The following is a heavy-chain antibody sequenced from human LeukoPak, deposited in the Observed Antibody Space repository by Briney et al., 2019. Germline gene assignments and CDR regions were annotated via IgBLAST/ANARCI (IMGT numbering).Heavy chain of an antibody. V-gene: IGHV3-23*01. J-gene: IGHJ5*02. Sequence: GGSLRLSCAASGFTFRSYAMTWVRQAPGKGLEWVSIIGGGGAPTYYADSVKGRFTISRDNSESTLYLQMNSLRAEDTAVYFCAKKGMSVVGINWFDLWGQGALVTVSS. CDR1: GFTFRSYA. CDR3: AKKGMSVVGINWFDL. D-gene: IGHD6-19*01. CDR2: IGGGGAPT.